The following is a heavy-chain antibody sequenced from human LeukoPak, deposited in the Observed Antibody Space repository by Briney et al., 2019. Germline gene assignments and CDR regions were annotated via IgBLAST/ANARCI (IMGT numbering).Heavy chain of an antibody. J-gene: IGHJ1*01. CDR2: INHSGST. CDR3: ARGPRRIAAAGTVRLRYFQH. CDR1: GGSCSGYY. V-gene: IGHV4-34*01. D-gene: IGHD6-13*01. Sequence: SETLSLTCAVYGGSCSGYYWSWIRQPPGKGLEWIGEINHSGSTNYNPSLKSRVTISVDTSKNQFSLKLSSVTAADTAVYYCARGPRRIAAAGTVRLRYFQHWGQGTLVTVSS.